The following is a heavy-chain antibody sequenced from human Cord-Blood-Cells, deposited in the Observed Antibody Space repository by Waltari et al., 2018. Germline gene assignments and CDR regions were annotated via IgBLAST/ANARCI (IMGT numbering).Heavy chain of an antibody. D-gene: IGHD2-21*01. J-gene: IGHJ6*02. CDR3: ARENCGGDCYYYYYGMDV. Sequence: QVQLVQSGAEVKKPGASVKVSCKASGYTFTSYGISWVRQAPGQGLEWMGWIRAYNWNTNYAQKLQGRVTMTTETSTSTADMELRSLRSDDTAVYYCARENCGGDCYYYYYGMDVWGQGTTVTVSS. CDR1: GYTFTSYG. V-gene: IGHV1-18*01. CDR2: IRAYNWNT.